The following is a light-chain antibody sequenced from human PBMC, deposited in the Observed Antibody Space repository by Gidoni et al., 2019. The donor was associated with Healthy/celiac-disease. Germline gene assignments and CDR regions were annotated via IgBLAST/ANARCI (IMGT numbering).Light chain of an antibody. CDR1: QSVSGSY. CDR2: GAS. CDR3: QHYGNSPYT. Sequence: EIVLTQSPGTLSLSPGERATLSCRASQSVSGSYLAWYQQKPGQAPRHLIYGASSRATGIPDRFSGSGSGTDFTLTISRLEPEDFAVYYCQHYGNSPYTFGPGTKLEIK. V-gene: IGKV3-20*01. J-gene: IGKJ2*01.